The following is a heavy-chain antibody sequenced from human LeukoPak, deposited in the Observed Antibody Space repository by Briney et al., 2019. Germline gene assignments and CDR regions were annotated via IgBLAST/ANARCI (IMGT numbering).Heavy chain of an antibody. CDR3: ARGPYTAMDDYYYYGMDV. V-gene: IGHV4-34*01. D-gene: IGHD5-18*01. J-gene: IGHJ6*02. Sequence: SETLSLTCAVYGGSFSGYYWSWIRQPPGKGLEWIGEINHSGSTNYNPSLKSRVTIPVDTSKNQFSLKLSSVTAADTAVYYCARGPYTAMDDYYYYGMDVWGQGTTVTVSS. CDR1: GGSFSGYY. CDR2: INHSGST.